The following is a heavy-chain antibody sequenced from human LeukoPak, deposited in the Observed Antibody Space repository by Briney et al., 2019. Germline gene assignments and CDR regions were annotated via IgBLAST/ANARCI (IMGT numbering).Heavy chain of an antibody. CDR1: GFTFSSYA. CDR3: ARGAIHPDAFDI. CDR2: ISSSSSYI. Sequence: GGSLRLSCAASGFTFSSYAMSWVRQAPGKGLEWVSSISSSSSYIYYADSVKGRFTISRDNAKNSLYLQMNSLRAEDTAVYYCARGAIHPDAFDIWGQRTMVTVSS. D-gene: IGHD5-18*01. V-gene: IGHV3-21*01. J-gene: IGHJ3*02.